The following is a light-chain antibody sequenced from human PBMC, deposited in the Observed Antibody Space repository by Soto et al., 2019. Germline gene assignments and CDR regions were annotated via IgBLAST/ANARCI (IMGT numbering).Light chain of an antibody. CDR2: TAS. Sequence: DIQMTQSPSSLSASVGGRVTINCRASQSISNYLNWYQQKPGKAPKLLIYTASSLQSGVPSRFSGSGSGTDCTLTISSLQPEDFATYYCQQSDSTPITLGQGTRLEIK. CDR1: QSISNY. V-gene: IGKV1-39*01. J-gene: IGKJ5*01. CDR3: QQSDSTPIT.